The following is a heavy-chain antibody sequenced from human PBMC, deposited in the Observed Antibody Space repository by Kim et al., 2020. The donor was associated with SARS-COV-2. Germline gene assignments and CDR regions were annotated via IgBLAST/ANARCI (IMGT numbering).Heavy chain of an antibody. J-gene: IGHJ4*02. Sequence: GETIYAQKFQGRVTMTEDTSTDTAYMELSSLRSEDTAVYYCATVGPVYVYWGQGTLVTVSS. CDR2: GET. V-gene: IGHV1-24*01. D-gene: IGHD3-16*01. CDR3: ATVGPVYVY.